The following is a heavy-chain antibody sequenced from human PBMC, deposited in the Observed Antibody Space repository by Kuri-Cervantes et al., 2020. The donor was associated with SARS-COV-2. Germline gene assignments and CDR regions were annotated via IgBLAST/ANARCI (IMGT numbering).Heavy chain of an antibody. V-gene: IGHV1-2*02. Sequence: ASVKVSCKASGYTFTGYYMHWVRQAPGQGLEWMGWINPNSGGTNYAQKFQGRVTMTRDTSISTAYMELSRLRSDDTAVYYCARDRGGVLHIAARSGYFDYWGQGTLVTVSS. J-gene: IGHJ4*02. D-gene: IGHD6-6*01. CDR3: ARDRGGVLHIAARSGYFDY. CDR1: GYTFTGYY. CDR2: INPNSGGT.